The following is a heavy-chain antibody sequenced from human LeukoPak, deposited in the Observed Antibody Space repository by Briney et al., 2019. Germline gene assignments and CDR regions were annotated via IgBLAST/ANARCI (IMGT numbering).Heavy chain of an antibody. J-gene: IGHJ6*02. Sequence: GASVKVSCKASGYTFTSYDINWVRQATGQGLEWMGWMNPNSGNAGYAQKFQGRVTMTGNTSISTAYMELSSLRSEDTAVYYCAREERYCSGGSCYAGMDVWGQGTTVTXSS. CDR1: GYTFTSYD. V-gene: IGHV1-8*01. CDR3: AREERYCSGGSCYAGMDV. D-gene: IGHD2-15*01. CDR2: MNPNSGNA.